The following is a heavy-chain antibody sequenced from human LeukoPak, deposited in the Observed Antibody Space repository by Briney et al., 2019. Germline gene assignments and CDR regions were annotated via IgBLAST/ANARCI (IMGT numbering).Heavy chain of an antibody. Sequence: GGSLRLSCAACGFTFSSYAMHWVRQAPGKGLEWVAVISYDGSNKYYADSVKGRFTISRDNSKNALYLQMNSLRAEDTAVYYCARGGFRNTAMAQRRYFDLWGRGTLVTVSS. V-gene: IGHV3-30-3*01. J-gene: IGHJ2*01. CDR3: ARGGFRNTAMAQRRYFDL. CDR2: ISYDGSNK. D-gene: IGHD5-18*01. CDR1: GFTFSSYA.